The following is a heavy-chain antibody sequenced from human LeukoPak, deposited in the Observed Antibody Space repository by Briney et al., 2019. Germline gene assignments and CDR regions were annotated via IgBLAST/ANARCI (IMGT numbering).Heavy chain of an antibody. Sequence: PVKVSCKASGYTFTSYYMHWVRQAPGQGLEWMGGIIPIFGTANYARKFQGRVTITADESTSTAYMELSSLRSEDTAVYYCARSYYDILGTDYGMDVWGQGTTVTVSS. D-gene: IGHD3-9*01. CDR2: IIPIFGTA. CDR1: GYTFTSYY. J-gene: IGHJ6*02. CDR3: ARSYYDILGTDYGMDV. V-gene: IGHV1-69*13.